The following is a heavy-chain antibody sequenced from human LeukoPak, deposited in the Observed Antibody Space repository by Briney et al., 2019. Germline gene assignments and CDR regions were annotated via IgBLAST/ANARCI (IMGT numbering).Heavy chain of an antibody. D-gene: IGHD1-26*01. J-gene: IGHJ5*02. CDR1: GYNFPTYW. CDR3: ARSPIVGATRSFFDP. V-gene: IGHV5-51*01. Sequence: GESLKISCKGSGYNFPTYWIGWVRQMPGKGLELMGIIYPGDSDTRYSPSFQGQVTISADKSTSTAYLQWSSLKASDTAMYYCARSPIVGATRSFFDPWGQGTLVTVSS. CDR2: IYPGDSDT.